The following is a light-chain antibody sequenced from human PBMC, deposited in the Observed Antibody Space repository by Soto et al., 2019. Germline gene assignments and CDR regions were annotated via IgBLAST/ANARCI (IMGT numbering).Light chain of an antibody. V-gene: IGKV1-39*01. CDR1: QSISHY. CDR2: GTS. CDR3: QHTNSNNRP. J-gene: IGKJ4*01. Sequence: DIEMTHSPSSLSASVGDRVTITCRASQSISHYLNWYQQKPGKASMLLIYGTSNLHNGVPSRFSGSGSGTDFTLTISGLQTEDFATYFCQHTNSNNRPFGGGTKVDI.